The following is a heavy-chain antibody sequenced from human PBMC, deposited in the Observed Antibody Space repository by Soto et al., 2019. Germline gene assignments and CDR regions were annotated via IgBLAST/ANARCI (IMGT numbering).Heavy chain of an antibody. V-gene: IGHV4-59*01. CDR2: IYYSGST. D-gene: IGHD2-21*01. CDR3: AREVNDYYYYMDV. J-gene: IGHJ6*03. Sequence: SETLSLTYTVSGGSISSYYWSWIRQPPGKGLEWIGYIYYSGSTNYNPSLKSRVTISVDTSKNQFSLKLSSVTAADTAVYYCAREVNDYYYYMDVWGKGTTVTVSS. CDR1: GGSISSYY.